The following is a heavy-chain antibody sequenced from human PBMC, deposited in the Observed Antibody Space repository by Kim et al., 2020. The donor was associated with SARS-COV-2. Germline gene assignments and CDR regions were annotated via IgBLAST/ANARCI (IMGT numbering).Heavy chain of an antibody. CDR3: ARVLYYYDSSGYYHSDGTFEY. D-gene: IGHD3-22*01. CDR2: IYSGGST. V-gene: IGHV3-53*01. J-gene: IGHJ4*02. CDR1: GFTVSSNY. Sequence: GGSLRLSCAASGFTVSSNYMSWVRQAPGKGLEWVSVIYSGGSTYYEDSVKGRFTISRDKSKNTLYLQMNSLTAEDTAVYYCARVLYYYDSSGYYHSDGTFEYWRQGTLVTVSS.